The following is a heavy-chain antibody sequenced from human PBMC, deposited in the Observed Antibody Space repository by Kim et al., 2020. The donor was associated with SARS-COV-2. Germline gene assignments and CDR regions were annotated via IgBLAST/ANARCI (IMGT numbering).Heavy chain of an antibody. Sequence: SVKVSCKASGGTFSSYAISWVRQAPGQGLEWMGGIIPIFGTANYAQKFQGRVTITADESTSTAYMELSSLRSEDTAVYYCARVCMGYSSSCLNWFDPWGQGTLVTVSS. CDR3: ARVCMGYSSSCLNWFDP. V-gene: IGHV1-69*13. D-gene: IGHD6-13*01. CDR1: GGTFSSYA. J-gene: IGHJ5*02. CDR2: IIPIFGTA.